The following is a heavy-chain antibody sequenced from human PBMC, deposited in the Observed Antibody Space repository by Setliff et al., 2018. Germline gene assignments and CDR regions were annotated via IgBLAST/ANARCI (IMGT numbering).Heavy chain of an antibody. V-gene: IGHV3-72*01. J-gene: IGHJ6*03. Sequence: GGSLRLSCAASGFTFSDHYMDWVRQAPGKGLEWVGRTRNKANSYTTEYAASVKGRFTISRDDSKNSLYLQMNSLKTEDTAVYRCTREASVDFWSGYPYYYYMDVWGKGTTVTVSS. CDR3: TREASVDFWSGYPYYYYMDV. CDR1: GFTFSDHY. D-gene: IGHD3-3*01. CDR2: TRNKANSYTT.